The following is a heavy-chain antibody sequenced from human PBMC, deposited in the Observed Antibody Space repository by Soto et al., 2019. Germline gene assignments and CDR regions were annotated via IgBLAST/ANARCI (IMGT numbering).Heavy chain of an antibody. CDR3: ARGLRWGLFDY. CDR1: GFTFSSYA. CDR2: INSDGSST. V-gene: IGHV3-74*01. Sequence: GGSLRLSCAASGFTFSSYAMSWVRQAPGKGLEWVSHINSDGSSTSYAESVNGRFTISRDNAKNTLYLQMNSLRAEDTAVYYCARGLRWGLFDYWGPGTLVTVSS. J-gene: IGHJ4*02. D-gene: IGHD4-17*01.